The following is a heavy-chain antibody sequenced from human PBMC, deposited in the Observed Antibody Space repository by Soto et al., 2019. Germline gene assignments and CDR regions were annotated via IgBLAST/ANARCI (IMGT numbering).Heavy chain of an antibody. CDR2: ISSSSSTI. V-gene: IGHV3-48*02. J-gene: IGHJ4*02. CDR3: ARDYYYDSSGYYYRFDY. Sequence: LSCAASGFTFSSYSMNWVRQAPGKGLEWVSYISSSSSTIYYADSVKGRFTISRDNAKNSLYLQMNSLRDEDTAVYYCARDYYYDSSGYYYRFDYWGQGTLVTVSS. D-gene: IGHD3-22*01. CDR1: GFTFSSYS.